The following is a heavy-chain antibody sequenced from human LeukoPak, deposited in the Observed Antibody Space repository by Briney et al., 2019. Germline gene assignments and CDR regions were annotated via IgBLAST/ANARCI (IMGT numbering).Heavy chain of an antibody. CDR2: MNPNSGNT. V-gene: IGHV1-8*03. Sequence: ASVKVSCKASGYTFTSYDINWVRQATGQGLEWMGWMNPNSGNTGYAQKFQGRVTITRNTSISTAYMGLSSLRSEDTAVYYCARVLRRGAFDIWGQGTMVTVSS. CDR1: GYTFTSYD. J-gene: IGHJ3*02. D-gene: IGHD3-16*01. CDR3: ARVLRRGAFDI.